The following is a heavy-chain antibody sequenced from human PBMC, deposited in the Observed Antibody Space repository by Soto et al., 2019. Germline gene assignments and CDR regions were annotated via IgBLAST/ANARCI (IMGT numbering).Heavy chain of an antibody. J-gene: IGHJ4*02. CDR3: ATVPDY. CDR1: GGSISSGGYS. Sequence: SDTLSLTCAVSGGSISSGGYSWSRIRQPPGKGLEWIGYMYHSGSTYYNPSLKSRVTISIDRSKNQFSLKLSSVTAADTAVYYCATVPDYWGQGILVNVSS. CDR2: MYHSGST. D-gene: IGHD2-2*01. V-gene: IGHV4-30-2*01.